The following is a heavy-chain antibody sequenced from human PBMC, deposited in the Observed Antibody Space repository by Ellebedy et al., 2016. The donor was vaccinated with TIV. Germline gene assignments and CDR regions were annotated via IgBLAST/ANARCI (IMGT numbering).Heavy chain of an antibody. J-gene: IGHJ4*02. CDR2: IRGSGGST. CDR1: GFTFSSYA. D-gene: IGHD4-11*01. Sequence: GESLKISCAASGFTFSSYAMSLVRQAPGKGLEWVSAIRGSGGSTYSADSVKCRFTISRDNSKNSLYLQMNSLRAEDTAVYYCARGRGNPLYSDYGGDYWGQGTLVTVSS. CDR3: ARGRGNPLYSDYGGDY. V-gene: IGHV3-23*01.